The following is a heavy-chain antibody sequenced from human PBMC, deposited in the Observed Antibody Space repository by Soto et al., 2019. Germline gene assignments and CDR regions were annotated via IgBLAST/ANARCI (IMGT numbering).Heavy chain of an antibody. Sequence: PGGSLRLSCGASGFAFRSHWMSWVRQAPGKGLEWVANINQDGSEKYYVDSVKGRFTISRDNARSSLYLQMNSLRAEDTAVYFCAKEYYYDSSFDYWGQGVLVTVSS. CDR2: INQDGSEK. CDR1: GFAFRSHW. J-gene: IGHJ4*02. V-gene: IGHV3-7*03. D-gene: IGHD3-22*01. CDR3: AKEYYYDSSFDY.